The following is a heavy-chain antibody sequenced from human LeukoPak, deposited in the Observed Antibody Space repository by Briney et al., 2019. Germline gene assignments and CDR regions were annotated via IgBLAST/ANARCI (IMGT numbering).Heavy chain of an antibody. CDR1: GGSISSYY. V-gene: IGHV4-59*12. CDR3: AREGGPYRPLDY. CDR2: IYYSGST. Sequence: SETLSLTCTVSGGSISSYYWSWIRQPPGKGLEWIGYIYYSGSTSYNPSLKSRVTISVDASKNQFSLKLTSVTAADTAVYYCAREGGPYRPLDYWGQGTLVTVAS. J-gene: IGHJ4*02.